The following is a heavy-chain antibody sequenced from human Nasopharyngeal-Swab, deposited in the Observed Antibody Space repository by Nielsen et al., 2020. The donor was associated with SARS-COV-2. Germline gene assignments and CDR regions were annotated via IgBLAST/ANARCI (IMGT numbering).Heavy chain of an antibody. CDR3: ARDGLDYDFWSAYFMDV. V-gene: IGHV3-21*01. J-gene: IGHJ6*02. CDR2: ISSSTTYI. CDR1: GFTFSTYN. Sequence: GESLKISCAASGFTFSTYNMNWVRQVPGRGLEWISSISSSTTYIYYADSVKGRFTISRDNAKNSIYLQMNSLRADDTAVYYCARDGLDYDFWSAYFMDVWCQGTTVTVSS. D-gene: IGHD3-3*01.